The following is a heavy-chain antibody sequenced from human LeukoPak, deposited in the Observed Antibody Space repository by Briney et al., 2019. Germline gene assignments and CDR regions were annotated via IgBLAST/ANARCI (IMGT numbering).Heavy chain of an antibody. J-gene: IGHJ3*02. V-gene: IGHV3-21*01. CDR1: GFTLSSYT. Sequence: GGSLRLSCAASGFTLSSYTTNWVRQAPGKGLEWVSSISKRGFYICYADSVEGRFVVSRDNDNNSLYLQINSLRDEDTAVYYCVTDGASDIWGQGTKVTVSS. CDR3: VTDGASDI. CDR2: ISKRGFYI.